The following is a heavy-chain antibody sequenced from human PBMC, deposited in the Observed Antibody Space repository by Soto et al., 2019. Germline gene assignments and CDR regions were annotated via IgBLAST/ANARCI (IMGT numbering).Heavy chain of an antibody. CDR1: GIVFSDY. Sequence: QVQLVESGGGLVKPGGSLRLSCAASGIVFSDYMSWVRQAPGKGLEWLSYISGSGRTIYSADSVEGRFTISRDNATNSLYLQMNNVRTEDTAVYYCARLPFPWGGFDPWGQGTLVTVSS. V-gene: IGHV3-11*01. CDR2: ISGSGRTI. D-gene: IGHD3-16*01. CDR3: ARLPFPWGGFDP. J-gene: IGHJ5*02.